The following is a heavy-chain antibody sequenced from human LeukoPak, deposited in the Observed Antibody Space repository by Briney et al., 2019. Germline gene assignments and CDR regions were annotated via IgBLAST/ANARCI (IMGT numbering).Heavy chain of an antibody. Sequence: SETLSLTCIVSGGSISSTSYYWGWIRQSPGKGLEWIGSFYYSGSIFDNRSLKSRVTISVDTSKNQFSLKLSSVTAADTAVYYCARGHVRSIAVHPRLGGIIDPWGQGTLVTVSS. V-gene: IGHV4-39*07. CDR2: FYYSGSI. J-gene: IGHJ5*02. CDR3: ARGHVRSIAVHPRLGGIIDP. D-gene: IGHD6-19*01. CDR1: GGSISSTSYY.